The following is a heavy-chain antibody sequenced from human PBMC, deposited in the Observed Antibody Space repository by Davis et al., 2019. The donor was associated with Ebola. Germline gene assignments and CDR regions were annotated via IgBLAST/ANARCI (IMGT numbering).Heavy chain of an antibody. V-gene: IGHV1-3*01. CDR1: GYTFTSYA. CDR3: ARGLSIAARPNNWFDP. Sequence: AASVKVSCKASGYTFTSYAMHWVRQAPGQRLEWMGWINAGNGNTKYSQKFQGRVTITRDTSASTAYMELSRLRSDDTAVYYCARGLSIAARPNNWFDPWGQGTLVTVSS. CDR2: INAGNGNT. D-gene: IGHD6-6*01. J-gene: IGHJ5*02.